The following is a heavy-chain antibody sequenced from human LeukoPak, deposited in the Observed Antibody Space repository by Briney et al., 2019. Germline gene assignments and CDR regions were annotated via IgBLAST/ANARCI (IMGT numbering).Heavy chain of an antibody. CDR2: IYYSGST. J-gene: IGHJ5*02. CDR1: GGSISSTSYY. V-gene: IGHV4-39*02. D-gene: IGHD2-15*01. CDR3: ARDGCSGGSCYSGGHNWFDP. Sequence: PSETLSLTCTVSGGSISSTSYYWGWIRQPPGKGLEWVGSIYYSGSTYYSPSLKSRVTISVDTSNNQFSLKLSSVTAADTAVYYCARDGCSGGSCYSGGHNWFDPWGQGTLVTVSS.